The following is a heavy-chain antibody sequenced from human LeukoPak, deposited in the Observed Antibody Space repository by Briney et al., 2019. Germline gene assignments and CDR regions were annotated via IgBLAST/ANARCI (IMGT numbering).Heavy chain of an antibody. CDR2: ISGSGGST. CDR1: RFTLNSYA. D-gene: IGHD2-2*01. CDR3: AKGIGYCSSTSCSISPFDD. Sequence: GGSLRLSCVASRFTLNSYAMSWVRPAPGKGLEWVSAISGSGGSTYYADSVKGRFTISRDNSKNTLYLQMNSLRAEDTAVYYCAKGIGYCSSTSCSISPFDDWSQGTLVTVSS. V-gene: IGHV3-23*01. J-gene: IGHJ4*02.